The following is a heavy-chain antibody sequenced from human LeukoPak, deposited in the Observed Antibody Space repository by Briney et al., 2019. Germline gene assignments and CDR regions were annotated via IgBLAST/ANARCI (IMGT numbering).Heavy chain of an antibody. CDR3: ARDLGGGNAFDY. CDR1: GFTFSSYG. D-gene: IGHD4-23*01. J-gene: IGHJ4*02. Sequence: GSLRLSCAASGFTFSSYGMHWVRQAPGKGLEWVAVIWYDGSNKYYADSVKGRFTISRDNSKNTLYLQMNSLRAEDTAVYYCARDLGGGNAFDYWGQGTLVTVSS. V-gene: IGHV3-33*01. CDR2: IWYDGSNK.